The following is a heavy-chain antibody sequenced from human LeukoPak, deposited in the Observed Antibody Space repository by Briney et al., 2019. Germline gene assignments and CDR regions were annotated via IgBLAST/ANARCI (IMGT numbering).Heavy chain of an antibody. D-gene: IGHD6-13*01. J-gene: IGHJ4*02. Sequence: SEALSLTCTVSGGSISSSSYYWGWIRQPPGKGLEWIGYIYYSGSTNYNPSLKSRVTISVDTSKNQFSLKLSSVTAADTAVYYCARDSSSWYFDYWGQGTLVTVSS. CDR1: GGSISSSSYY. CDR2: IYYSGST. V-gene: IGHV4-61*05. CDR3: ARDSSSWYFDY.